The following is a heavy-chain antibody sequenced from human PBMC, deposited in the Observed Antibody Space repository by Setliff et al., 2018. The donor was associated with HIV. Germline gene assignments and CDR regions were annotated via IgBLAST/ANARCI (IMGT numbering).Heavy chain of an antibody. D-gene: IGHD3-10*01. CDR1: GGSISRGSYS. CDR3: ARRIDNSGSFPDKNWFDT. J-gene: IGHJ5*02. Sequence: SETLSLTCTVSGGSISRGSYSWGWIRQPPGKGLEWIGSISYTGITNYNPSLQSRVTMSIDTSKNQFSLKLTSVTAADTAVYYCARRIDNSGSFPDKNWFDTWGQGSLVTVSS. CDR2: ISYTGIT. V-gene: IGHV4-39*07.